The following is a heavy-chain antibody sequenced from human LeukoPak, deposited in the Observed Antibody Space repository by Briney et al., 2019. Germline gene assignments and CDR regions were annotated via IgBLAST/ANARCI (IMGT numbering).Heavy chain of an antibody. CDR1: GFVFSNYW. CDR3: ARAVTSTEGY. J-gene: IGHJ4*02. Sequence: PGGSLRLSCAASGFVFSNYWMTWVRQAPGKGLEWVASINDGGSGKYYVDSVNGRFTISRDNAQKSLYLEMHSLRAEDTAVYYCARAVTSTEGYCGQGTLVTVSS. V-gene: IGHV3-7*03. D-gene: IGHD4-17*01. CDR2: INDGGSGK.